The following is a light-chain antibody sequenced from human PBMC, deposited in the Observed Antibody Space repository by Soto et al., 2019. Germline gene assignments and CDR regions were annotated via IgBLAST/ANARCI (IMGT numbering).Light chain of an antibody. J-gene: IGKJ3*01. CDR3: QQYSSYEIFA. Sequence: DIQVTQSPSTLSASVGDRVTLTCRASQSVSAWLAWFQQKPGKAPKLLIYKTSNLESGVPSRFSGSGSGTEFTLTISSLQPDDFATYYCQQYSSYEIFAFGPGTKVYIK. CDR2: KTS. V-gene: IGKV1-5*03. CDR1: QSVSAW.